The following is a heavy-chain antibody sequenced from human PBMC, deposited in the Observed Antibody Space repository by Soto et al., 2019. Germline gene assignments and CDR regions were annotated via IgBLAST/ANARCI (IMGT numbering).Heavy chain of an antibody. J-gene: IGHJ6*02. D-gene: IGHD3-10*01. Sequence: PSETPSLICPVSGGSIRSGGHYWNWIRQHPGKGLEWIGYIFYTGSTNYNPPLKSRVIISVDTSKNQFSLKLTAVTATDTALYCYEGAVPGYCYGMDVWGQGSTVT. CDR1: GGSIRSGGHY. CDR2: IFYTGST. CDR3: EGAVPGYCYGMDV. V-gene: IGHV4-31*03.